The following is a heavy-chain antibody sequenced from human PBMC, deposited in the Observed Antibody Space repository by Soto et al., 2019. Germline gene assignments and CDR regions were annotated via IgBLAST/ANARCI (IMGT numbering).Heavy chain of an antibody. CDR1: GFTFSTHS. CDR3: VRIISRYWTIDY. J-gene: IGHJ4*02. Sequence: GGSLRLSCAASGFTFSTHSMNWVRQAPGKGLEWVSSITSSSSYIYYADSVKGRFTISRDNAQNSLYLQMNSLRAEDTAVYYCVRIISRYWTIDYWGQGTLITVSS. V-gene: IGHV3-21*01. CDR2: ITSSSSYI. D-gene: IGHD2-15*01.